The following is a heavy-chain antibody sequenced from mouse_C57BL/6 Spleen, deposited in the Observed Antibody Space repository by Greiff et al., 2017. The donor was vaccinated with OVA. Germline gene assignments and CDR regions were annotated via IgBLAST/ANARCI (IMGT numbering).Heavy chain of an antibody. CDR3: AKNLPYYYGSSLYAMDY. Sequence: VQLQESGPGLVQPSQSLSITCTVSGFSLTSYGVHWVRQPPGTGLEWLGVIWSGGSTDYNAAFISRLSISKDNSKSHVFFKMNSLQADDTAIYYCAKNLPYYYGSSLYAMDYWGQGTSVTVSS. CDR1: GFSLTSYG. J-gene: IGHJ4*01. D-gene: IGHD1-1*01. V-gene: IGHV2-4*01. CDR2: IWSGGST.